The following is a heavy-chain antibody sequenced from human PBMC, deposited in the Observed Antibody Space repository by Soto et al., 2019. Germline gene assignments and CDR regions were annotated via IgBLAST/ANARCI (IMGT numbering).Heavy chain of an antibody. CDR2: ISAYNGNT. CDR1: GYTFTSYG. Sequence: QVQLVQSGAEVKKPGASVKVSCKASGYTFTSYGISWVRQAPGQGLEWRVWISAYNGNTNNAQKLQGRVTMTTDTSTSTAYMELRSRRSDDTAVYYCARDLKGCSGGSGDSAGGLNYWGQGTLVTVSS. CDR3: ARDLKGCSGGSGDSAGGLNY. J-gene: IGHJ4*02. V-gene: IGHV1-18*01. D-gene: IGHD2-15*01.